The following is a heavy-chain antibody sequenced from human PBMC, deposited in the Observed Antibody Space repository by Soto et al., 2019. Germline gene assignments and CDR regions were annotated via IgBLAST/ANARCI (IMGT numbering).Heavy chain of an antibody. V-gene: IGHV1-69*01. Sequence: QVQLVQSGAEVKKPGSSVKVSCKDSGGTFSSYAISWVRQAPGQGLEWMGGIIPIFGTAHDAQTFQGRVTISADESTSTAYRELSSLRSEDTAVYYCARGLGYCTNGVGYDWVDFENQYWGQGTLVTVSS. J-gene: IGHJ4*02. CDR2: IIPIFGTA. D-gene: IGHD2-8*01. CDR1: GGTFSSYA. CDR3: ARGLGYCTNGVGYDWVDFENQY.